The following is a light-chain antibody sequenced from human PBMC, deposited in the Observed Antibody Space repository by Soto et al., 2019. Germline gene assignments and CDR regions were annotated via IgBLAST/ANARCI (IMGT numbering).Light chain of an antibody. CDR1: QSVSSY. CDR2: DAF. CDR3: QQRSSWPLT. Sequence: EIVLTQSPATLSLSPGERATHSCRASQSVSSYLVWYQQKPGQAPRLLIFDAFNRATGIPARFSGSGSGTDFTLTISSLETEDFAVYYCQQRSSWPLTFGGGTKVDI. J-gene: IGKJ4*01. V-gene: IGKV3-11*01.